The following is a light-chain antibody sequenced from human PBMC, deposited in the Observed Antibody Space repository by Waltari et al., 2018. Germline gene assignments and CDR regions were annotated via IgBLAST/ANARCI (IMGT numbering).Light chain of an antibody. Sequence: EIVLTQSPGTLSLSPGERATLSCRASHSLTKQYLVWYQQKPGQSPRLLIYGASNRAAGIPDRFSGSGSGTDFTLTISRLEPEDSAVYYCQQYGSSVMYTFGQGTKLEIK. CDR1: HSLTKQY. CDR2: GAS. V-gene: IGKV3-20*01. CDR3: QQYGSSVMYT. J-gene: IGKJ2*01.